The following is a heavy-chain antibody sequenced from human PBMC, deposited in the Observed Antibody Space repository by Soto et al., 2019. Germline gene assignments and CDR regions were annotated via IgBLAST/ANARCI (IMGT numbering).Heavy chain of an antibody. Sequence: PGGSLRLSCAASGFTVTNYAMTWVRQAPGKGLEWVSAISGSDGDTYYADSVRGRFIISRDTSTNTLYLHMDGLGAADPAVYYCAKDSFLTYSGSYLDYWGQGTLVTVPS. CDR2: ISGSDGDT. V-gene: IGHV3-23*01. CDR3: AKDSFLTYSGSYLDY. CDR1: GFTVTNYA. D-gene: IGHD1-26*01. J-gene: IGHJ4*02.